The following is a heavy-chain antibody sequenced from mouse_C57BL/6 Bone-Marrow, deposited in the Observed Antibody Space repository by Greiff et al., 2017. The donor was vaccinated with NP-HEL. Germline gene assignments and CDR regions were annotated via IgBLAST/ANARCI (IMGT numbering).Heavy chain of an antibody. CDR2: INPNNGGT. CDR1: GYTFTDYN. J-gene: IGHJ1*03. CDR3: ARGTWWYFDV. Sequence: EVQLKESGPELVKPGASVKMSCKASGYTFTDYNMHWVKQSHGKSLEWIGYINPNNGGTSYNQKFKGKATLTVNKSSSTAYMELRSLTSEDSAVYYCARGTWWYFDVWGTGTTVTVSS. V-gene: IGHV1-22*01. D-gene: IGHD3-3*01.